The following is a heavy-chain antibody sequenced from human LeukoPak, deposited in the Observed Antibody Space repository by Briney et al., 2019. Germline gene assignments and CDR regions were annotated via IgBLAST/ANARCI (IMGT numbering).Heavy chain of an antibody. CDR2: IGTAGDT. V-gene: IGHV3-13*01. D-gene: IGHD6-6*01. CDR3: ARAHFEYSSSVGDYGMDV. J-gene: IGHJ6*02. Sequence: GGSLRLSCAASGFTFSSYDMHWVRQATGKGLEWVSAIGTAGDTYYPGSVKGRFTISRENAKNSLYLQMNSLRAGDTAVYYCARAHFEYSSSVGDYGMDVWGRGTTVTVSS. CDR1: GFTFSSYD.